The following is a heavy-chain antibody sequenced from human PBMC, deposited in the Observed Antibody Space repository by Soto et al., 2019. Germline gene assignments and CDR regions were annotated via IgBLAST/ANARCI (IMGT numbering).Heavy chain of an antibody. CDR3: GSYKYERSAQGEEH. V-gene: IGHV4-38-2*01. Sequence: NPSETLSLTCSVSGYSINRGYYWGWIRQAPGKGVEWIGSIYHRVATYYAPSLKARAAISLDTSNNHFTLRLTSVTVADTAIYYCGSYKYERSAQGEEHWGQGALVTVSS. CDR2: IYHRVAT. CDR1: GYSINRGYY. J-gene: IGHJ4*02. D-gene: IGHD1-1*01.